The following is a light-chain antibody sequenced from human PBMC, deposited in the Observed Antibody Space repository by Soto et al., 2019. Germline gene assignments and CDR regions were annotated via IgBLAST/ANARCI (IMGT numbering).Light chain of an antibody. CDR3: QQYNERPPWT. CDR1: QSINSD. CDR2: GAS. Sequence: EIVMTQSPATLSVSPGETTRLSCRASQSINSDVAWYQQKVGQTPRLLIHGASTRATGIAARVSGSGSGTDFTLTISSLQSDDVGVYYCQQYNERPPWTFGQGTKVDIK. V-gene: IGKV3D-15*01. J-gene: IGKJ1*01.